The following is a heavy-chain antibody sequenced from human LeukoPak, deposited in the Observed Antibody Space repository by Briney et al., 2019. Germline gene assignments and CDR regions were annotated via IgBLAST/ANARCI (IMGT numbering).Heavy chain of an antibody. J-gene: IGHJ4*02. D-gene: IGHD4-17*01. CDR3: ASHTVTLSYFDY. CDR1: GGSFSGYY. V-gene: IGHV4-34*01. Sequence: PSETLSLTCAVYGGSFSGYYWSWIRQPPGKGLEWIGEINHSGSTNYNPSLKSRVTISVDTSKNQFSLKLNSVTAADTAVYYCASHTVTLSYFDYWGQGTLVTVSS. CDR2: INHSGST.